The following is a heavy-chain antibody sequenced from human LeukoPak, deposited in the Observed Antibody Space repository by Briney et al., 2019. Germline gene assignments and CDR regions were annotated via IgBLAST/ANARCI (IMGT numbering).Heavy chain of an antibody. CDR3: ARRRPDSGSYYRYYFDY. D-gene: IGHD1-26*01. Sequence: SETLSLTCTVSGGSISSVDYYWGWIRQPAGKGLEWIASIYYSGSTFYNPSLKSRVTISVDTSKNQFSLKLSSVTAADTAVYYCARRRPDSGSYYRYYFDYWGQGTLVTVSS. V-gene: IGHV4-39*07. J-gene: IGHJ4*02. CDR1: GGSISSVDYY. CDR2: IYYSGST.